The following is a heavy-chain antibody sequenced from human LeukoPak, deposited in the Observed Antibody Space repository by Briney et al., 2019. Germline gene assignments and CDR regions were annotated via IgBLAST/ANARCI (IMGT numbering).Heavy chain of an antibody. Sequence: QPGASLRLSCADSGCTFSSYAMSWVRQAPGKGLEWVSSISGSGGSTYYADSVKGRFTISRDNTKNTLYLQLNSLRAEDTAVYYCGKVQNYYDSSGYQYYFDYWGQGALVTVSS. CDR3: GKVQNYYDSSGYQYYFDY. CDR1: GCTFSSYA. D-gene: IGHD3-22*01. J-gene: IGHJ4*02. CDR2: ISGSGGST. V-gene: IGHV3-23*01.